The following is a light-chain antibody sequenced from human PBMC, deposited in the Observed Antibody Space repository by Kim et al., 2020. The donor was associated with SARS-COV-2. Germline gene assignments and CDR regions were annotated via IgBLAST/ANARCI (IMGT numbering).Light chain of an antibody. Sequence: SYELTQPPSVSVSPGQTASITCSGDKLGDKYVCWYQQKPGQSPVLISYQDLKRPSGIPERFSGSNSGSTATLTISGTQASDEGDYYCQAWDSATVVFGGG. J-gene: IGLJ2*01. V-gene: IGLV3-1*01. CDR3: QAWDSATVV. CDR1: KLGDKY. CDR2: QDL.